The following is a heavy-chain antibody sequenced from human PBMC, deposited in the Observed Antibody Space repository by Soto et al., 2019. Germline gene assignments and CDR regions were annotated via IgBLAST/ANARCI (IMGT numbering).Heavy chain of an antibody. CDR3: ARDSDYYDSSGYYYYYYGMDV. Sequence: GGSLRLSCAASGFTFSSYAMHWIRQAPGKGLEWVAVISYDGSNKYYADSVKGRFTISRDNSKNTLYLQMNSLRAEDTAVYYCARDSDYYDSSGYYYYYYGMDVWGQGXTVTVSS. J-gene: IGHJ6*02. V-gene: IGHV3-30-3*01. CDR1: GFTFSSYA. D-gene: IGHD3-22*01. CDR2: ISYDGSNK.